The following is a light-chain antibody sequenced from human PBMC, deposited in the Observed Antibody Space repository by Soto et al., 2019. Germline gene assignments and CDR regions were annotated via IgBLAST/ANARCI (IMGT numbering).Light chain of an antibody. CDR2: KAS. CDR1: QSISVW. V-gene: IGKV1-5*03. J-gene: IGKJ1*01. CDR3: QHYNSYSEA. Sequence: DIQMTQSPSSLSASVGDRVTITCRASQSISVWLAWYQQKPGKAPRLLIYKASSLESGVPGRFSGSGSGTEVTLTISSLQPDDFATYYCQHYNSYSEAFGKGTKVDIK.